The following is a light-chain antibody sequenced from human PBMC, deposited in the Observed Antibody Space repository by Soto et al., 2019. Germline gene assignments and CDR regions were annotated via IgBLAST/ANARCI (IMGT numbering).Light chain of an antibody. CDR1: QTVGRF. V-gene: IGKV3-11*01. Sequence: DIVLTQSPATLSLSPGDRVTLSCRASQTVGRFLSWYQHSPGQGPRLLVYDASNRATVVPASFSGSGSETDFTLTISSLEPEDFAVYYCQQRLHWPITFGQGTRLEIK. CDR3: QQRLHWPIT. CDR2: DAS. J-gene: IGKJ5*01.